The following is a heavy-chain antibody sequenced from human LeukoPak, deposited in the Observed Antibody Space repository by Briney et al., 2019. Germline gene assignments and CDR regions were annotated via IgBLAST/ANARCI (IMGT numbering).Heavy chain of an antibody. CDR1: GGSISSGGFY. V-gene: IGHV4-39*07. CDR2: INHSGST. J-gene: IGHJ4*02. Sequence: PSETLSLTCTVSGGSISSGGFYWSWIRQPPGKGLEWIGEINHSGSTNYNPSLKSRVTISVDTSKNQFSLKLSSVTAADTAVYYCARGRAARPCFDYWGQGTLVTVSS. CDR3: ARGRAARPCFDY. D-gene: IGHD6-6*01.